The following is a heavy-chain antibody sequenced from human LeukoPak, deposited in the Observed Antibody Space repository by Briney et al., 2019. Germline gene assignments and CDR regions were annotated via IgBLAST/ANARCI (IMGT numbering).Heavy chain of an antibody. CDR2: RYYRPKVNT. V-gene: IGHV6-1*01. Sequence: SQTLSLTCAISGDSLSNNNVAWNWIRQSPARGLEWLGRRYYRPKVNTDYGVSVKSRIAINSDTSTNQFSLKLNSVPPEDTGVYYCASGSHSSFDYWGQGTLVTVSS. D-gene: IGHD3-10*01. CDR3: ASGSHSSFDY. J-gene: IGHJ4*02. CDR1: GDSLSNNNVA.